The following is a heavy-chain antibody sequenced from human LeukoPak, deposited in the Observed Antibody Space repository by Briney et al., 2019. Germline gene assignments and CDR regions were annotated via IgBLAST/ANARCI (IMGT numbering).Heavy chain of an antibody. J-gene: IGHJ4*02. CDR3: ARPVVMGGYYFDY. V-gene: IGHV3-7*01. Sequence: PGGSLRLSCAASGFTFSSYWMSWVRQAPGKGLEWVANIKQDGSEKYYVDSVKGRFTISRDNAKNSLYLQMNSLRAEDTAVYYCARPVVMGGYYFDYWGQGTLVTVSS. CDR2: IKQDGSEK. D-gene: IGHD3-22*01. CDR1: GFTFSSYW.